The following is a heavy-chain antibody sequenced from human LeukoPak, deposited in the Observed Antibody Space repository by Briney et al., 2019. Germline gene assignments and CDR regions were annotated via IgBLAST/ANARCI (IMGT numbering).Heavy chain of an antibody. J-gene: IGHJ4*02. Sequence: PSETLSLTCTVSGGSISSYYWSWIRQPPGKGLEWIGYIYYSGSTNYNPSLKSRVTISVDTSKNQFSLKLSSVTAADTAVYYCARSPVLRYFDWLHPFDYWGQGTLVTVSS. CDR1: GGSISSYY. CDR3: ARSPVLRYFDWLHPFDY. V-gene: IGHV4-59*01. D-gene: IGHD3-9*01. CDR2: IYYSGST.